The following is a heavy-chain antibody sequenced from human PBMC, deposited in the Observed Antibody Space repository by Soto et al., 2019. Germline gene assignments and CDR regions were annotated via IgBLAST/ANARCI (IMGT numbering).Heavy chain of an antibody. D-gene: IGHD3-10*01. V-gene: IGHV4-59*08. CDR1: GGSISSYY. J-gene: IGHJ6*02. CDR2: VHHSWGS. CDR3: ARQGFGPLHGLVDV. Sequence: QVQLQESGPGLVKPSETLSLSCTVSGGSISSYYWSWFRQSPGKRMEWIGYVHHSWGSSYNPSLQSRVAISLDTSKSQFSLTVTSVTATDTAVYYCARQGFGPLHGLVDVGGQGTTVTVSS.